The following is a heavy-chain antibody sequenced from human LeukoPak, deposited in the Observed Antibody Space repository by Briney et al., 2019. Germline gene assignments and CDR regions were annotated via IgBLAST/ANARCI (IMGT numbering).Heavy chain of an antibody. CDR2: INPNSGDT. Sequence: XXPGQGLXWXGRINPNSGDTNYAQKFQGRVTMTRDTSISTAYMELSRLRSDDTAVYYCARDYCSSTSCLFDYWGQGTLVSVSS. CDR3: ARDYCSSTSCLFDY. J-gene: IGHJ4*02. V-gene: IGHV1-2*06. D-gene: IGHD2-2*01.